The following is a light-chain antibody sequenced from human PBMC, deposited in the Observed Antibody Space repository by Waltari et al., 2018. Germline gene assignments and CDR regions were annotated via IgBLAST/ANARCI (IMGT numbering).Light chain of an antibody. CDR1: QSVLYSSNNKNY. Sequence: DIVMTQSPDSLAVSLGERPTINCQSRQSVLYSSNNKNYLAWYQQKPGQPPKLLIYWASTRESGVPDRLSGSGSGTDFTLTISSLQAEDVAVYYCHQYYNIPFTFGPGTKVDIK. CDR2: WAS. V-gene: IGKV4-1*01. CDR3: HQYYNIPFT. J-gene: IGKJ3*01.